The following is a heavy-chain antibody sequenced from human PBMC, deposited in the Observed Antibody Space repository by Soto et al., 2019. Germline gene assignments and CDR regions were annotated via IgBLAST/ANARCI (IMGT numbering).Heavy chain of an antibody. V-gene: IGHV3-23*01. CDR2: ISASGGTT. Sequence: EVQLLESGGGLVQPGGSLRLSCAASGFTFNTYAMSWVRQAPGKGLEWVSAISASGGTTYYADSVKGRFAISRDNSKNTLYLQMSSLGAEDTAVYYCANTLGDGGDFFDDWGQGTLVTVSS. D-gene: IGHD1-26*01. CDR3: ANTLGDGGDFFDD. CDR1: GFTFNTYA. J-gene: IGHJ4*02.